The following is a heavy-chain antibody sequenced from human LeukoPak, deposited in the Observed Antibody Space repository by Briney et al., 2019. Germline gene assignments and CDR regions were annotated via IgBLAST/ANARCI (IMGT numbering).Heavy chain of an antibody. D-gene: IGHD2-21*02. V-gene: IGHV4-39*01. CDR2: IYYSGST. CDR1: GGSISSSSYY. J-gene: IGHJ4*02. CDR3: ARHSLGDATFDY. Sequence: PSETLSLTCTVSGGSISSSSYYWGWIRQPPGKGLEWIGSIYYSGSTYYNPSLKSRVTISVDTSKNQFSLKLSSVTAADTAVYYCARHSLGDATFDYWGQGTLVTVSS.